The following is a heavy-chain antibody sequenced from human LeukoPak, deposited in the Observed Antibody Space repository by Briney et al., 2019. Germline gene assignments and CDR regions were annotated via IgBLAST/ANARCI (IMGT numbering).Heavy chain of an antibody. Sequence: AGGSLRLSCAASGFTFSSYGMHWVRQAPGRGLEWVSAISGSGGSTYYADSVKGRFTISRDNSKNTLYLQMNSLRAEDTAVYYCASNEPRYCRSTSCHWVWGQGTLVTVSS. J-gene: IGHJ4*02. CDR2: ISGSGGST. CDR1: GFTFSSYG. V-gene: IGHV3-23*01. CDR3: ASNEPRYCRSTSCHWV. D-gene: IGHD2-2*01.